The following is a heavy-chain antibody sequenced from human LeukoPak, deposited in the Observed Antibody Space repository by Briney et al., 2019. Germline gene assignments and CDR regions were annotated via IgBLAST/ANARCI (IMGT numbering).Heavy chain of an antibody. Sequence: SETLSLTCTVSGGSISGYYWSWIRQPPGKGLEWIGYIYTSGSTNYNPSLKSRVTISVDTSKNQFSLKLSSVTAADTAVYYCARLSPNYYYYYYMDVWGEGTTVTVSS. CDR2: IYTSGST. CDR1: GGSISGYY. CDR3: ARLSPNYYYYYYMDV. V-gene: IGHV4-4*09. J-gene: IGHJ6*03. D-gene: IGHD2/OR15-2a*01.